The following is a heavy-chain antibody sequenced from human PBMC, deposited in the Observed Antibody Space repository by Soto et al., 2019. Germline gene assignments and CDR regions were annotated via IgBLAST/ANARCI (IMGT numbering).Heavy chain of an antibody. D-gene: IGHD3-3*01. CDR2: ISSSSSYI. J-gene: IGHJ4*02. Sequence: GGSLRLSCAASGFTFSSYSMNWVRQAPGKGLEWVSSISSSSSYIYYADSVKGRFTISRDNAKNSLYLQMNSLRAEDTAVYYCAGYPEWLLYWEVGDYWGQGTLVTVSS. CDR1: GFTFSSYS. CDR3: AGYPEWLLYWEVGDY. V-gene: IGHV3-21*01.